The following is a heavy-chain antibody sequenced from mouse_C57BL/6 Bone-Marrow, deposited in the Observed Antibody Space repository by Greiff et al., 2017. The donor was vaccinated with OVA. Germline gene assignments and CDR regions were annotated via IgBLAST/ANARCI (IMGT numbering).Heavy chain of an antibody. D-gene: IGHD2-4*01. Sequence: EVHLVESGGGLVQPGESLTLSCESNEYEFPSHDMSWVRKTPEKRLEFVAAINSDGGSTYYPDTMERRFIISRDNTKKTLYLQMSSLRSEDTALYYCASYDYDGAWFAYWGQGTLVTVSA. V-gene: IGHV5-2*01. CDR1: EYEFPSHD. CDR2: INSDGGST. J-gene: IGHJ3*01. CDR3: ASYDYDGAWFAY.